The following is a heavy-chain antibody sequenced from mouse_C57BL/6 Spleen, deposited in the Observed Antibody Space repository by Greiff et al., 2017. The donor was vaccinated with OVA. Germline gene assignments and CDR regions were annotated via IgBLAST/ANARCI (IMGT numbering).Heavy chain of an antibody. CDR3: ARDGYYFAY. D-gene: IGHD2-3*01. V-gene: IGHV1-76*01. Sequence: LVESGAELVRPGASVKLSCKASGYTFTDYYINWVKQRPGQGLEWIARIYPGSGNTYYNEKFKGKATLTAEKSSSTAYMQLSSLTSEDSAVYFCARDGYYFAYWGQGTLVTVSA. J-gene: IGHJ3*01. CDR1: GYTFTDYY. CDR2: IYPGSGNT.